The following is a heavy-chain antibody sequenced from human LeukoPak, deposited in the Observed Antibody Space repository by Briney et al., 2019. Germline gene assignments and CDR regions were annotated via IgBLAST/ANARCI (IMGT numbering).Heavy chain of an antibody. CDR3: ARLTVTTGY. Sequence: PGRSLRLSCAASGFTFSSYAMHWVRQAPGKGLEWVAVISYDGSNKYYADSVKGRFTISRDNSKNTLYLQMNSLRAEDTAVYYCARLTVTTGYWGQGTLVTVSS. J-gene: IGHJ4*02. V-gene: IGHV3-30-3*01. CDR2: ISYDGSNK. D-gene: IGHD4-17*01. CDR1: GFTFSSYA.